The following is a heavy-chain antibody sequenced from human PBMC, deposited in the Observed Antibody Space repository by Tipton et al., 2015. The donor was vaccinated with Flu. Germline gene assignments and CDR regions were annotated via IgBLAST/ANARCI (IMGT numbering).Heavy chain of an antibody. Sequence: GLVKPSETLSRTCTVSGSSISSSNYYWGWIRQPPGKGLEWIGSIYYSGSTYYNSSLKSRVTISVDTSKNQFSLKLSSVTAADTAVYYCASLSASEATAGIVSWGPGTVVTVSS. V-gene: IGHV4-39*01. D-gene: IGHD6-13*01. CDR3: ASLSASEATAGIVS. CDR1: GSSISSSNYY. J-gene: IGHJ4*02. CDR2: IYYSGST.